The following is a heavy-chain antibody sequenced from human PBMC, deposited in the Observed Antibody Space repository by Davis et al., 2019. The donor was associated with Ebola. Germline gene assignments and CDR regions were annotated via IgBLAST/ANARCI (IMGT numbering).Heavy chain of an antibody. D-gene: IGHD3-3*01. V-gene: IGHV7-4-1*02. J-gene: IGHJ3*02. CDR2: INTNTGNP. Sequence: ASVKVSCKASGYTFTSYAMNWVRQAPGQGLEWMGWINTNTGNPMYAQGFTGRFVFSLDTSVSTAYLQISSLKAEDTAVYYCVSEVLRFLEWFSGAFDIWGQGTMVTVSS. CDR1: GYTFTSYA. CDR3: VSEVLRFLEWFSGAFDI.